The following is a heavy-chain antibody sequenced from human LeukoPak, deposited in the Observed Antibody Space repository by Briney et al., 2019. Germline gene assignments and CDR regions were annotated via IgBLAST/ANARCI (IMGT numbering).Heavy chain of an antibody. CDR2: IIPIFGIA. CDR1: VGTFSSYA. J-gene: IGHJ4*02. V-gene: IGHV1-69*04. Sequence: SVKGSCKASVGTFSSYAISWVRQAPGQGLEWMGRIIPIFGIANYAQKFQGRVTITADKSTSTAYMELSSLRSEDTAVYYCAVDTAMLPFDYWGQGTLVTVSS. D-gene: IGHD5-18*01. CDR3: AVDTAMLPFDY.